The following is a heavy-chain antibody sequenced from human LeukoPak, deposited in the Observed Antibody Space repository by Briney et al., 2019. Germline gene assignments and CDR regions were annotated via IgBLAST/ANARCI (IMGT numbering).Heavy chain of an antibody. J-gene: IGHJ6*03. D-gene: IGHD4-23*01. CDR2: IYYSGST. CDR1: GGSISSYY. CDR3: ARDDYGGNSPYYYYMDV. V-gene: IGHV4-59*01. Sequence: PSETLSLTCTVSGGSISSYYWSWIRQPPGKGLERIGYIYYSGSTNYNPSLKSRVTISVDTSKNQFSLKLSSVTAADTAVYYCARDDYGGNSPYYYYMDVWGKGTTVTVSS.